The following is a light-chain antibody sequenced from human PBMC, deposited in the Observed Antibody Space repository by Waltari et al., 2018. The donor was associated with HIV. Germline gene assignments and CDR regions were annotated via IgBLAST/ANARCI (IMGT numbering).Light chain of an antibody. CDR3: QHYGSSPFT. CDR2: GAS. CDR1: QTVSSTY. J-gene: IGKJ3*01. Sequence: EIVLTQSPGTLSLSPGERATLSSRASQTVSSTYVAWYQQKPGQAPRPVMSGASSRATGIPDRFSGSGSGTDCTLTISRLEPEDVAVYYCQHYGSSPFTFGPGTKVDIK. V-gene: IGKV3-20*01.